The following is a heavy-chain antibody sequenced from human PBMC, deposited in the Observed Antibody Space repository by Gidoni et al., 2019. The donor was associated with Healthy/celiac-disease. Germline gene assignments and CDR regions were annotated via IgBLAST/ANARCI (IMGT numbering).Heavy chain of an antibody. CDR2: INHSGST. V-gene: IGHV4-34*01. CDR1: GGSFSGYY. Sequence: QVQLQQWGAGLLKPSETLSLTCAVYGGSFSGYYWSWIRQPPGKGLEWIGEINHSGSTNYNPSLKSRVTISVDTSKNQFSLKLSSVTAADTAVYYRARESGTTGEDYWGQGTLVTVSS. J-gene: IGHJ4*02. CDR3: ARESGTTGEDY. D-gene: IGHD1-1*01.